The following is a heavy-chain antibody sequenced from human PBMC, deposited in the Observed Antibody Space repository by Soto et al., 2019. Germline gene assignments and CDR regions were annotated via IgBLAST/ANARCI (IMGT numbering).Heavy chain of an antibody. CDR1: GFTFSSYA. D-gene: IGHD3-10*01. V-gene: IGHV3-23*01. CDR3: AKDLPPDYYGSGTAPRDRVYFDY. J-gene: IGHJ4*02. CDR2: ISGSGGST. Sequence: EVQLLESGGGLVQPGGSLRLSCAASGFTFSSYAMSWVRQAPGKGLEWVSAISGSGGSTYYADSVKGRFTISRDNSKNTLYRQMNSLRAEETAVYYCAKDLPPDYYGSGTAPRDRVYFDYWGQGTLVTVSS.